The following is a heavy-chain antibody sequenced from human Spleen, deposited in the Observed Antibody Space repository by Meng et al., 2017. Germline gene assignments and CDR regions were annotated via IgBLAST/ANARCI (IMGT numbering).Heavy chain of an antibody. CDR2: ISGSGGST. V-gene: IGHV3-23*01. D-gene: IGHD3-3*02. CDR1: EFSFRSYA. J-gene: IGHJ4*02. Sequence: GESLKISCAASEFSFRSYAMSWVRQAPGKGLEWVSTISGSGGSTYYADSVKGRFTISRDNSKNTLYLQMNSLRAEDTAVYYCAKPIAGHFRGFDYWGQGTLVTVSS. CDR3: AKPIAGHFRGFDY.